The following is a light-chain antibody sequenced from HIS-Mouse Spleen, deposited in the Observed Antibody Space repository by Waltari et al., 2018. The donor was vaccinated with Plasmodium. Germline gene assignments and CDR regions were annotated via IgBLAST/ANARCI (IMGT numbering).Light chain of an antibody. J-gene: IGKJ1*01. CDR3: RQDYSFPWT. Sequence: AIRMTQSPSLLSASAGDRVTISCRRSQGISSYLAWYQHKPGKAPKLLISAASTLQSGVPSRFSGSGSGTDFTLTISCLQSEDFATYYCRQDYSFPWTFGQGTKVEIK. CDR1: QGISSY. CDR2: AAS. V-gene: IGKV1D-8*02.